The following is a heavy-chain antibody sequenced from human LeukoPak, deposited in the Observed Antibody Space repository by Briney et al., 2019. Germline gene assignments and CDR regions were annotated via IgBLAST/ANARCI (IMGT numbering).Heavy chain of an antibody. CDR2: IYYSGST. V-gene: IGHV4-59*01. CDR3: ARRRKQLVRYYYYYYMDV. CDR1: GGSISSYY. D-gene: IGHD6-13*01. J-gene: IGHJ6*03. Sequence: PSETLSLTCAVSGGSISSYYWSWIRQPPGKGLEWIGYIYYSGSTNYNPSLKSRVTISVDTSKNQFSLKLSSVTAADTAVYYCARRRKQLVRYYYYYYMDVWGKGTTVTISS.